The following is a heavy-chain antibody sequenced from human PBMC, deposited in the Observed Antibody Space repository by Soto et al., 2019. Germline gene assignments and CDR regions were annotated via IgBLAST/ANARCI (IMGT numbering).Heavy chain of an antibody. CDR3: SGVIVDYFDF. CDR2: IKEDGSEK. CDR1: GFTFSSYW. V-gene: IGHV3-7*01. Sequence: PGESLKISCAASGFTFSSYWMSWVRQAPGKGLEWVTNIKEDGSEKNYVDSVKGRFIISRDNAKNSLYLQMNSLRAEDTAVYYCSGVIVDYFDFCGQGSLVTVSS. J-gene: IGHJ4*02. D-gene: IGHD3-16*02.